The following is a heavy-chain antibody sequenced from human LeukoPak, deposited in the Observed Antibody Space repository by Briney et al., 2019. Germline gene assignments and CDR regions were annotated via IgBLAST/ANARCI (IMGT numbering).Heavy chain of an antibody. J-gene: IGHJ4*02. Sequence: PGGSLRLSCAASGFTFDDYAMHWVRQAPGKGLEWVSLISWDGGSTYYADSVKGRFTISRDNSKNSLYLQMNSLRAEDTALYYCAKDIGQLGIAAVYFDYWGQGTLVTVSS. CDR1: GFTFDDYA. CDR3: AKDIGQLGIAAVYFDY. D-gene: IGHD6-13*01. CDR2: ISWDGGST. V-gene: IGHV3-43D*03.